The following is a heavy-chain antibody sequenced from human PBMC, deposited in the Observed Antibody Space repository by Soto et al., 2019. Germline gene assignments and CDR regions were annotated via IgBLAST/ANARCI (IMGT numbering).Heavy chain of an antibody. D-gene: IGHD5-12*01. CDR1: GFTFDDYA. J-gene: IGHJ4*02. V-gene: IGHV3-9*01. CDR3: AKELNSGYAYYFDY. Sequence: SLRLSCAASGFTFDDYAMHWVRQAPGKGLEWVSGISWNSGSIGYADSVKGRFTISRDNAKNSLYLQMNSLRAEDTALYYCAKELNSGYAYYFDYWGQRTLVTVSS. CDR2: ISWNSGSI.